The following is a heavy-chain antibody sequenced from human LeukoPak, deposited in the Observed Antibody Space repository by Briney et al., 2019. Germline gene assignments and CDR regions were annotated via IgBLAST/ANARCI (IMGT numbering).Heavy chain of an antibody. CDR3: AKDRGTTTSDY. J-gene: IGHJ4*02. V-gene: IGHV3-23*01. CDR1: GFTFSTYA. D-gene: IGHD1-26*01. CDR2: VSGSGGST. Sequence: GGSLRLSCAASGFTFSTYAMSWVRQAPGKGLEWVSAVSGSGGSTYYADSVKGRFTISRDKSKNTLYLQMNSLRAEDTAVYYCAKDRGTTTSDYWGQGTLVTVSS.